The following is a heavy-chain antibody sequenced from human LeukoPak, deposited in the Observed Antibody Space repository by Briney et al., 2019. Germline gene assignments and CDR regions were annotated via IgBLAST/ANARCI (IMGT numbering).Heavy chain of an antibody. J-gene: IGHJ6*03. CDR2: IIPIFGTA. CDR1: GGTFSNYA. CDR3: ARASVELIPYYYYYMDV. D-gene: IGHD1-7*01. Sequence: SVRVSCKASGGTFSNYAISWVRQAPGQGLEWMGGIIPIFGTANYAQKFQGRVTITTDESTSTAYMELSSLRSEDTAVYYCARASVELIPYYYYYMDVWGKGTTVTVSS. V-gene: IGHV1-69*05.